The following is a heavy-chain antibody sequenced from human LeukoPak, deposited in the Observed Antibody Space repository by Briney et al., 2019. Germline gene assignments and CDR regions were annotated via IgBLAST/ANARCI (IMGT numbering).Heavy chain of an antibody. J-gene: IGHJ4*02. CDR1: GDSVSSSSAT. V-gene: IGHV6-1*01. D-gene: IGHD1/OR15-1a*01. Sequence: SQTLSLTCAISGDSVSSSSATWNWIRQSPSGGLEWLGRTYYRSKWYNDSAVSVKSRITINPDTSNNQFSLKLSSVTAADTAVYYCASAEHTFGPRGYFDHWGQGAPVTVSS. CDR3: ASAEHTFGPRGYFDH. CDR2: TYYRSKWYN.